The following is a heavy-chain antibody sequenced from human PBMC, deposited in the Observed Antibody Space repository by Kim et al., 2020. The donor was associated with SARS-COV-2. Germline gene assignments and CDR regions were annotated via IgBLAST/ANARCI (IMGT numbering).Heavy chain of an antibody. D-gene: IGHD2-2*01. CDR3: ARVSGARYCSSTSCLYWYFDL. CDR2: IYYSGST. J-gene: IGHJ2*01. CDR1: GGSISSYY. V-gene: IGHV4-59*01. Sequence: SETLSLTCTVSGGSISSYYWSWIRQPPGKGLEWIGYIYYSGSTNYNPSLKSRVTISVDTSKNQFSLKLSSVTAADTAVYYCARVSGARYCSSTSCLYWYFDLWGRGTLVTVSS.